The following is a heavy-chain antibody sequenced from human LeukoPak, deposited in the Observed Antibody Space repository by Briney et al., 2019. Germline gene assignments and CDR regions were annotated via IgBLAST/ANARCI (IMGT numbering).Heavy chain of an antibody. D-gene: IGHD1-26*01. V-gene: IGHV3-74*01. CDR3: ARAPWELDD. Sequence: GGSLRLSCAASGFTFNKHWIHWVRQAPGKGLVWVSRVDSGGGGTTFVDSVKGRFTISRDNAKNTVYLQMSSLRVEDTAVYYCARAPWELDDWGQGTLVTVSS. CDR2: VDSGGGGT. J-gene: IGHJ4*02. CDR1: GFTFNKHW.